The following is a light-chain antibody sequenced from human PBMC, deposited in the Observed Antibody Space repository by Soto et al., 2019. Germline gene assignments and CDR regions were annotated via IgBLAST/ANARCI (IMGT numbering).Light chain of an antibody. CDR1: SSNVGNNA. Sequence: QSVLTQPPSVSEAPRQRVTISCSGSSSNVGNNAVNWYQQLPGKAPKLLIYYDDMLPSGVSDRFSGSKSGTSASLAISGLQSEDEADYYCAAWDDSPNGQVFGGGTKVTVL. V-gene: IGLV1-36*01. CDR3: AAWDDSPNGQV. CDR2: YDD. J-gene: IGLJ3*02.